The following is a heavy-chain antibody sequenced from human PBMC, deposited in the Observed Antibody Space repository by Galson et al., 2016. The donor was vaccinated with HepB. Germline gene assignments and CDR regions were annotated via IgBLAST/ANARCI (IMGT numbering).Heavy chain of an antibody. CDR3: AKGDGSGDYLGYYYYYGLDV. J-gene: IGHJ6*02. Sequence: SLRLSCAASGFTFSSYAMSWVRQAPGKGLEWVSTISGSGGSTYNADSVKGRFTISRDNSKNTLYLQMNSLRAEDTAVYYCAKGDGSGDYLGYYYYYGLDVWSQGTTVTVSS. V-gene: IGHV3-23*01. D-gene: IGHD4-17*01. CDR1: GFTFSSYA. CDR2: ISGSGGST.